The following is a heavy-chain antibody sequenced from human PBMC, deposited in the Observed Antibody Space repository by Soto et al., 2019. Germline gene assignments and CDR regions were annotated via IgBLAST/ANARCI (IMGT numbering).Heavy chain of an antibody. Sequence: GGSMRLSCAASGFTFSSYGMHWVRQAPGKGLEWVAVIWYDGSNKYYADSVKGRFTISRDNSKNTLYLQTNSLRAEDTAVYYCARPRVTFGGVIVIQGGDAFDIWGEGTMVTVPS. CDR2: IWYDGSNK. D-gene: IGHD3-16*02. J-gene: IGHJ3*02. V-gene: IGHV3-33*01. CDR3: ARPRVTFGGVIVIQGGDAFDI. CDR1: GFTFSSYG.